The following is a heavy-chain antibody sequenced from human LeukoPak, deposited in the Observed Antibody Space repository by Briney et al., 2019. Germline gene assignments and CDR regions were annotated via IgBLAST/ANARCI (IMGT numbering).Heavy chain of an antibody. J-gene: IGHJ5*02. V-gene: IGHV4-39*01. CDR1: GGSISSSSYY. CDR2: IYYTGST. D-gene: IGHD3-22*01. Sequence: SSETLSLTCNVSGGSISSSSYYWGWIRQPPGKGLEWIASIYYTGSTYYNPSLKSRVTISVDTSKDQFSLKLTSVSAADTAVYYCARHRYYYDSSGYYYQPWGQGTLVTVSS. CDR3: ARHRYYYDSSGYYYQP.